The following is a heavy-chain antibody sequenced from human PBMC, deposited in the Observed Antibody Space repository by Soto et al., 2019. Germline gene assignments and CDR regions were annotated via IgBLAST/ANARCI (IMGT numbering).Heavy chain of an antibody. Sequence: QVQLQESGPGLVKPSQTLSLTCTVSGGSISSGGYYWSWIRQHPGKGLEWIGYIYYSGSTYYNPSLKSRVPISVDAAKNQFSLKLSSVTAAATVVYYCARRAAYGGNGAYYDYMDVWGKGTTVTVSS. CDR2: IYYSGST. V-gene: IGHV4-31*03. J-gene: IGHJ6*03. CDR1: GGSISSGGYY. D-gene: IGHD4-17*01. CDR3: ARRAAYGGNGAYYDYMDV.